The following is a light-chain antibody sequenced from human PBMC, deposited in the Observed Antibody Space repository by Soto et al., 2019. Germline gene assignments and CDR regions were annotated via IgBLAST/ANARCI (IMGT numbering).Light chain of an antibody. CDR1: QSISSS. Sequence: DIQMTQSPSSLSASVGDRVTITCRASQSISSSLNWYQQKPGKAPKLLIYATSSLQSGVPSRFSGSGSVTDFTLTISSLQPEDFATYYCQQSYSTPPFTFGPGTKVDIK. CDR2: ATS. V-gene: IGKV1-39*01. CDR3: QQSYSTPPFT. J-gene: IGKJ3*01.